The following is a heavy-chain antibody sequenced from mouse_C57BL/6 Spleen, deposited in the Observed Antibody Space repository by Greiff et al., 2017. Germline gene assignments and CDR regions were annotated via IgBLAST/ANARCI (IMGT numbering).Heavy chain of an antibody. V-gene: IGHV1-42*01. Sequence: EVQLQQSGPELVKPGASVKISCKASGYSFTGYYMNWVKQSPEKSLEWIGEINPSTGGTTYNQKFKAKATLTVDKSSSTAYMQLKSLTSEDSAVYYCARSSSGYVDYWGQGTTLTVSS. D-gene: IGHD3-2*02. CDR2: INPSTGGT. CDR1: GYSFTGYY. CDR3: ARSSSGYVDY. J-gene: IGHJ2*01.